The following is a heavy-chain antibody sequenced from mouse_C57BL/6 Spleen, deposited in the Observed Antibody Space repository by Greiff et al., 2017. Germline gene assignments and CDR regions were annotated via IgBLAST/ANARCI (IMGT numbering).Heavy chain of an antibody. D-gene: IGHD2-3*01. J-gene: IGHJ3*01. CDR1: GFTFSDYG. Sequence: EVKVVESGGGLVKPGGSLKLSCAASGFTFSDYGMHWVRQAPEKGLEWVAYISSGSSTIYYADTVKGRFTISRDNAKNTLFLQMTSLRSEDTAMYYCERSYYGYSAWFAYWGQGTLVTVSA. CDR2: ISSGSSTI. CDR3: ERSYYGYSAWFAY. V-gene: IGHV5-17*01.